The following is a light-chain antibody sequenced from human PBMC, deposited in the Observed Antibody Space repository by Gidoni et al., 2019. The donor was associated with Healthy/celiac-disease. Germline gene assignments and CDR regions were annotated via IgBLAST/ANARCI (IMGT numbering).Light chain of an antibody. CDR2: GAS. V-gene: IGKV3-15*01. CDR1: QSVSSN. Sequence: DIVMTQSPATLSVSPVERATLPCRASQSVSSNLAWYQQKPGQAPRLLIYGASTRATGIPARFSGSGSGTEFTLTISSLQSEDFAVYYCQQYNNWPPWTFGQGTKVEIK. CDR3: QQYNNWPPWT. J-gene: IGKJ1*01.